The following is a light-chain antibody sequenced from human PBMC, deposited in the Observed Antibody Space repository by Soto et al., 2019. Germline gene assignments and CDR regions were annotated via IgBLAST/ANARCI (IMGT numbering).Light chain of an antibody. J-gene: IGLJ1*01. CDR3: VAWDDSLNGPDYV. CDR2: SNN. CDR1: SSNIGSNT. V-gene: IGLV1-44*01. Sequence: QPVLTQPPSASGTPGQRVTISCSGSSSNIGSNTVNWYQQLPGTAPKLLIYSNNQRPSGVPDRFSGSKSGTSASLAISGLQSEDEADYYCVAWDDSLNGPDYVFGTGTKVTVL.